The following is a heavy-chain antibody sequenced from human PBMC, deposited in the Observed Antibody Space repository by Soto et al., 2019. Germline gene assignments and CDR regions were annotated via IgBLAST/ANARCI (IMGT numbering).Heavy chain of an antibody. J-gene: IGHJ4*02. CDR1: GGSISGSTYY. CDR3: ATFEFSSTYYDN. CDR2: IYYSGNT. D-gene: IGHD6-6*01. V-gene: IGHV4-39*01. Sequence: PETLSLTCTVSGGSISGSTYYWGWIRQPPGKGLEWIGSIYYSGNTYYNPSLKSRVTISVDTSKNQFSLNLNSVTAADTAVYYCATFEFSSTYYDNWGQGTLVTVSS.